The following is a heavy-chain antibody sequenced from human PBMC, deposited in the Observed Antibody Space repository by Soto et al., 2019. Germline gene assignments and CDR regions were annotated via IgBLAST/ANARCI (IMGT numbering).Heavy chain of an antibody. J-gene: IGHJ4*02. D-gene: IGHD2-2*01. CDR1: GFTFSSYA. CDR3: AKDREVVPAVGYFDY. Sequence: GGSLRLSCAASGFTFSSYAMSWVRQAPGKGLEWVSAISGSGGSTYYADSVKGRFTISRDNSKNTLYLQMNSLRAEDTAVYYCAKDREVVPAVGYFDYWGQGTLVTVSS. CDR2: ISGSGGST. V-gene: IGHV3-23*01.